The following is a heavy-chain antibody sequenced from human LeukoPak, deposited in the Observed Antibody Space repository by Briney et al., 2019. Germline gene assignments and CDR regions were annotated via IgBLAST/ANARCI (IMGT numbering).Heavy chain of an antibody. V-gene: IGHV4-4*07. CDR3: ARDYYDSGSYSGSYYDY. CDR2: IYTSGST. J-gene: IGHJ4*02. Sequence: SETLSLTCTVSGDSISSYYWTWIRQPAGKGLEWIGRIYTSGSTNYNPSLKSRVTMSVDTSQSPFSLKLSSVTAADTALYYCARDYYDSGSYSGSYYDYWGQGTLVTVSS. CDR1: GDSISSYY. D-gene: IGHD3-10*01.